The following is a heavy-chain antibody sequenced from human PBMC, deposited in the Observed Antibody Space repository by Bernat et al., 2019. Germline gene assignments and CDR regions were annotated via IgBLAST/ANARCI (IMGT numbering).Heavy chain of an antibody. CDR3: VRDKATMGCLDV. CDR1: GFTFSSYG. CDR2: IWYDGSNK. Sequence: VQLVESGGGLVQPGGSLRLSCAASGFTFSSYGMHWVRQAPGKGLEWVAVIWYDGSNKYYADSVKGRFTMSRDNSKNTLYLHMDSLKVEDTATYYCVRDKATMGCLDVWGQGTTVTVSS. V-gene: IGHV3-33*08. D-gene: IGHD5-24*01. J-gene: IGHJ6*02.